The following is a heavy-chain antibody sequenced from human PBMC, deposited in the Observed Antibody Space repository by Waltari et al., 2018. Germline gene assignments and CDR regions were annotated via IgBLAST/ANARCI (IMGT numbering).Heavy chain of an antibody. D-gene: IGHD1-26*01. V-gene: IGHV1-69*08. CDR2: IIPILGIA. CDR1: GGTFSSYT. CDR3: ARERVGATIYYGMDV. Sequence: QVQLVQSGAEVKKPGSSVKVSCKASGGTFSSYTTSWVRQAPGQGLEWMGRIIPILGIANYAQKFQGRVTITADKSTSTAYMELSSLRSEDTAVYYCARERVGATIYYGMDVWGQGTTVTVSS. J-gene: IGHJ6*02.